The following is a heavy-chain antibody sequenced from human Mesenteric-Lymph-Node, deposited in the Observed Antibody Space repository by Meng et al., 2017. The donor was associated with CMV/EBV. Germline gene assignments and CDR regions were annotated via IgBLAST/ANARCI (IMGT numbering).Heavy chain of an antibody. J-gene: IGHJ4*02. CDR3: ATLIAGGGGRGN. Sequence: GPLRPPCIVSGGAFGSASYHWNSIRQPPGKGLAWLGKTLFRRGTDYNPSLQSRLTISLDTSKNQFTLQLSSVTAADTAIYYGATLIAGGGGRGNWGQGTLVTVSS. CDR2: TLFRRGT. D-gene: IGHD1-26*01. V-gene: IGHV4-61*01. CDR1: GGAFGSASYH.